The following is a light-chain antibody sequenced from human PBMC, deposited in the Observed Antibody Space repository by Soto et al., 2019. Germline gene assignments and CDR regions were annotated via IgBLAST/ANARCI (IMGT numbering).Light chain of an antibody. V-gene: IGKV1-5*03. Sequence: DIQMTQSPSTLSASVGDRVTITCRASQSISGWLAWYQQKPGKAPKLLIYKASTLEGGVPSRFSGSGSGTEFTLTISSLQPDDFATYYCQQYNGYSRTFGQGTKVEI. CDR1: QSISGW. CDR3: QQYNGYSRT. J-gene: IGKJ1*01. CDR2: KAS.